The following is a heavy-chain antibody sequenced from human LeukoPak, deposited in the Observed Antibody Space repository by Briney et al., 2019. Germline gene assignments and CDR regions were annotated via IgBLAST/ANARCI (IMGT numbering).Heavy chain of an antibody. CDR1: GFTVSSNY. Sequence: GGSLRLSCAASGFTVSSNYMSWVHQAPGKGLEWVSVIYSGGSTYYADSVKGRFTISRDNSKNTLYLQMNSLRAEDTAVYYCARRGALYCSSTSCQRLGDAFDIWGQGTMVTVSS. CDR3: ARRGALYCSSTSCQRLGDAFDI. D-gene: IGHD2-2*01. J-gene: IGHJ3*02. V-gene: IGHV3-66*01. CDR2: IYSGGST.